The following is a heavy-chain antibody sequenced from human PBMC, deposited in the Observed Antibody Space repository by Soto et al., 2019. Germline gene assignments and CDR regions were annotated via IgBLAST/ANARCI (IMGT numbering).Heavy chain of an antibody. CDR1: GDSISTADYY. D-gene: IGHD6-6*01. CDR3: ARGIYSTSSFFDS. V-gene: IGHV4-30-4*01. CDR2: IYYSGNT. Sequence: SETLSLTCTVSGDSISTADYYWNWIRQPPGKGLEWIGYIYYSGNTYYIPSLKSRVTVSVDTSKNQISLKLNSVTAADTAVYYCARGIYSTSSFFDSWGQGTLVTVSS. J-gene: IGHJ4*02.